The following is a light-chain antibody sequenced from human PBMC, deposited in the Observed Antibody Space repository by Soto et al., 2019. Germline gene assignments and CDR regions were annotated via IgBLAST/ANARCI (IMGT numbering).Light chain of an antibody. J-gene: IGKJ4*01. V-gene: IGKV3-15*01. CDR3: HQYNNWPLT. CDR1: QTVSSN. CDR2: GAS. Sequence: EIVMTQSPATLSVSPGEGATHSCRASQTVSSNLASYQQKPGQDRRRLIYGASTRATGIPARFSGSGSGTEFTLTISSLQSEDFAVYYCHQYNNWPLTFGGGTKVEIK.